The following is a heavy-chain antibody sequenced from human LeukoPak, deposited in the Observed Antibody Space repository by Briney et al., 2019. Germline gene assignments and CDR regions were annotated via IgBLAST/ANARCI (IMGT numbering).Heavy chain of an antibody. CDR1: GFTYSSYS. CDR3: ARLITMMYYMDV. D-gene: IGHD3-22*01. Sequence: GGSLRLSCAASGFTYSSYSMNWVRQAPGKGLEWVSSISSSSSYIYYADSVKGRFTISRDNAKNSLYLQMNSLRADDTAVYYCARLITMMYYMDVWGKGTTVTVSS. CDR2: ISSSSSYI. J-gene: IGHJ6*03. V-gene: IGHV3-21*01.